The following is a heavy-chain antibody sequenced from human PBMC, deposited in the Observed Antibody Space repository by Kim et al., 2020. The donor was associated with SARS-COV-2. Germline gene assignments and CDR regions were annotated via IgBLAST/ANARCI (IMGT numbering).Heavy chain of an antibody. CDR1: GFSFTDCY. J-gene: IGHJ5*02. CDR3: VRAPTGPEGWFDP. Sequence: ASVKVSCKASGFSFTDCYIYWVRQARGQGFEWMGRIFPDTGAASYPQRFQGRVSLTRDTSISTVYMELSGLESDDTAVYYCVRAPTGPEGWFDPWGQGTLVTVSS. D-gene: IGHD3-9*01. V-gene: IGHV1-2*06. CDR2: IFPDTGAA.